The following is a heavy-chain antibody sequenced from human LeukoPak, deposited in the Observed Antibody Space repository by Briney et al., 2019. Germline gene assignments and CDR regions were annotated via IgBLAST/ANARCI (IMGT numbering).Heavy chain of an antibody. CDR3: ARVNINNWHSCDY. CDR1: GGSISSNNW. J-gene: IGHJ4*02. D-gene: IGHD1-1*01. V-gene: IGHV4-4*02. CDR2: IYHSGSP. Sequence: KPSETLSLTCAVSGGSISSNNWWGWVRQPPGKGLEWIGEIYHSGSPNYNPPLKSRVTISVDKSRSHFSLNLSSVTAADTAVYYCARVNINNWHSCDYWGQGTLVTVSS.